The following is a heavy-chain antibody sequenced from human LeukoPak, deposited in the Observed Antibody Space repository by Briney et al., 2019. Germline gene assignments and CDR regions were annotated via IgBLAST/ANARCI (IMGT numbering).Heavy chain of an antibody. CDR2: IGGGDT. J-gene: IGHJ4*02. V-gene: IGHV3-23*01. Sequence: GGSLRLSCSASGFTFRNFAISWVRQAPGKGLEWVSSIGGGDTHYADSVKGRFTISRDNSKNTLYLQMNSLRAEDTAVYYCAKRVPAANFDYWGQGTLVTVSS. D-gene: IGHD2-2*01. CDR1: GFTFRNFA. CDR3: AKRVPAANFDY.